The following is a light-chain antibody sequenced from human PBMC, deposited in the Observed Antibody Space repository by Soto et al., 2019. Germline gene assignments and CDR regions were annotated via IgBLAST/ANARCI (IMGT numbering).Light chain of an antibody. CDR2: GAS. V-gene: IGKV3-20*01. J-gene: IGKJ1*01. Sequence: IVLTQAPGPMSLSPGQRATRACRASQSVSSSYLAWYQQKPGQAPRLLIYGASSRATGIPDRFSGSGSGTDFTLTISRLEPADFAVYYCQQYGSSPPWTFGQGTKVDIK. CDR1: QSVSSSY. CDR3: QQYGSSPPWT.